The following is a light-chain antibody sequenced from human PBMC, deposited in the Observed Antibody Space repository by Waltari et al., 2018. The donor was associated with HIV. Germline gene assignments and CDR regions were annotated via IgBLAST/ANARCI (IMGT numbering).Light chain of an antibody. J-gene: IGLJ1*01. CDR1: SNDVGAYKY. CDR2: DLN. Sequence: QPPLTQSHSVSGSPGQSITISCTGTSNDVGAYKYVSWYQQHPGSAPKLLIFDLNRRPSGAPDRFSGSKSGNTASLTIAGRQAEDEADYYCCSSAGRYTFVFGTGTKVTVL. V-gene: IGLV2-11*01. CDR3: CSSAGRYTFV.